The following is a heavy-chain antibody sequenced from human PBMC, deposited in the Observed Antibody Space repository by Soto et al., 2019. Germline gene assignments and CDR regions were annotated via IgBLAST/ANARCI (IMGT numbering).Heavy chain of an antibody. D-gene: IGHD3-9*01. J-gene: IGHJ6*01. V-gene: IGHV4-61*01. CDR2: IYYSGST. Sequence: SETLSLTCSVSGGSVSSGSYYWSWIRQPPGKGLEWIGYIYYSGSTNYNPSLKSRVTISVDTSKNQFSLKLSAVTAADTAVYYCASGGDVSDWLLRREYYDGMAVRAQRTTDTGSS. CDR3: ASGGDVSDWLLRREYYDGMAV. CDR1: GGSVSSGSYY.